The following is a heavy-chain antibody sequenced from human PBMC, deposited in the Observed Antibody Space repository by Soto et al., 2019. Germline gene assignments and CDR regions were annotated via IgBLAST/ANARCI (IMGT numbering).Heavy chain of an antibody. CDR2: IYWDGDE. V-gene: IGHV2-5*02. D-gene: IGHD2-15*01. CDR3: AHKGGRGAGMDV. J-gene: IGHJ6*02. Sequence: QITLKESGPTLVKPTQTLTLTCTFSGFSVSTRGVGVAWIRQPPGKALEWLALIYWDGDERYSPFLQSRVTITKDTSKNQVVLTMTNMDTVDTATYYCAHKGGRGAGMDVWGQGTTVTVSS. CDR1: GFSVSTRGVG.